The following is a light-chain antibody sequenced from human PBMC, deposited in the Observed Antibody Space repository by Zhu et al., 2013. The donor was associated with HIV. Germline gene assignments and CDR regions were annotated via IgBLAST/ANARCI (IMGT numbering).Light chain of an antibody. CDR1: QGISSY. CDR3: QQLNSFPYT. Sequence: IQLTQSPSSLSASVGDRVTITCRASQGISSYLAWYQQKPGKAPKLLISAVYALESGVPSRFSGSGSGTDFTLTISSLQPEDFATYYCQQLNSFPYTFGQGTKLEIK. J-gene: IGKJ2*01. CDR2: AVY. V-gene: IGKV1-9*01.